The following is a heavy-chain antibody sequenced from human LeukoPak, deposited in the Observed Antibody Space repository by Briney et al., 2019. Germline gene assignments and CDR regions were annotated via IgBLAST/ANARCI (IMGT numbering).Heavy chain of an antibody. CDR2: ISITRSYI. J-gene: IGHJ4*02. CDR1: GFTFSSYS. CDR3: AREGEYCSDGSGADFDY. Sequence: PGRSLRLSCAASGFTFSSYSLNWVRQAPGKGLEWVASISITRSYIYYADSVKGRFTISRDNAKNTAYMQMNSLRAEDTAVYYCAREGEYCSDGSGADFDYWGQGTLVTVSS. V-gene: IGHV3-21*01. D-gene: IGHD2-15*01.